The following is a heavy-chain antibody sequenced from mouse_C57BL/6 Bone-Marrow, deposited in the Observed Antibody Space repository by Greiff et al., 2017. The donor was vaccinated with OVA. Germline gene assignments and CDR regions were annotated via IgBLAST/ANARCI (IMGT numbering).Heavy chain of an antibody. CDR3: VGWYWYFDV. J-gene: IGHJ1*03. Sequence: EVQLVESGGGLVQPKGSLKLSCAASGFSFNTYAMNWVRQAPGQGLEWVARIRSKSNNYATYYADSVKDRFTISIDDTGSILYVQVNNLKTKDAALYYCVGWYWYFDVWGTGTTVTVSS. CDR1: GFSFNTYA. V-gene: IGHV10-1*01. CDR2: IRSKSNNYAT. D-gene: IGHD2-3*01.